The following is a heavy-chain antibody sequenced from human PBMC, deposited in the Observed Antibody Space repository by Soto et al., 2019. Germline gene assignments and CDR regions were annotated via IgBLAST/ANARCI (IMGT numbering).Heavy chain of an antibody. J-gene: IGHJ3*01. CDR2: FSNSGTS. V-gene: IGHV4-4*02. CDR1: GGSISSSHW. D-gene: IGHD3-9*01. CDR3: ARVVLTITRGAFDA. Sequence: QVQLQESGPGLVKPSGTLSLTCAVSGGSISSSHWWTWVRQSPGEGLEYIGEFSNSGTSNSNPSLKSRVTLSVDKSKTHLSLTLSSVTAADTAVYYCARVVLTITRGAFDAWGQGTLVIVSS.